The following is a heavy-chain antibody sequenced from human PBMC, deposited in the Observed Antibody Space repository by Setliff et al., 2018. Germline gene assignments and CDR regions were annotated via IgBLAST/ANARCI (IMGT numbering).Heavy chain of an antibody. Sequence: GGSLRLSCAASGFTFSSLWMAWVRQAPGRGLEWVANINQDGSAQYYVDSVEGRFTISRDNAKNSLSLQMNNLRSEDTAVYYCFGAGTCSYWGQGTLVTVSS. CDR3: FGAGTCSY. CDR1: GFTFSSLW. V-gene: IGHV3-7*01. CDR2: INQDGSAQ. D-gene: IGHD3-10*01. J-gene: IGHJ4*02.